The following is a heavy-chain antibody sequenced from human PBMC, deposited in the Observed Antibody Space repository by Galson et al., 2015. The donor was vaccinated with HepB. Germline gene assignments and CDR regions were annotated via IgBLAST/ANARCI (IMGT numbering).Heavy chain of an antibody. J-gene: IGHJ4*02. CDR1: GYTFTDYY. CDR3: ATDLPYSGYGKELFDY. Sequence: VKVSCKVSGYTFTDYYMHWVQQAPGKGLEWMGLVDPEDGETIYAEKFQGRVTVTADTSTDTAYMELSSLRSEDTAVYYCATDLPYSGYGKELFDYWGQGTLVTVSS. V-gene: IGHV1-69-2*01. CDR2: VDPEDGET. D-gene: IGHD5-12*01.